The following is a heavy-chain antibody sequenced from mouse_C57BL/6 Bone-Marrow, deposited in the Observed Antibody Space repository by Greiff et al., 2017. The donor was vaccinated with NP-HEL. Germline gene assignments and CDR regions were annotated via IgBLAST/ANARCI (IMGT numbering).Heavy chain of an antibody. Sequence: EVQGVESGGGLVQPGGSMKLSCAASGFTFSDAWMDWVRQSPEKGLEWVAEIRNKANNHATYYAESVKGRFTISRDDSKSSVYLQMNSLRAEDTGIYYCTGTTVVEGDYFDYWGQGTTLTVSS. D-gene: IGHD1-1*01. CDR3: TGTTVVEGDYFDY. CDR1: GFTFSDAW. CDR2: IRNKANNHAT. J-gene: IGHJ2*01. V-gene: IGHV6-6*01.